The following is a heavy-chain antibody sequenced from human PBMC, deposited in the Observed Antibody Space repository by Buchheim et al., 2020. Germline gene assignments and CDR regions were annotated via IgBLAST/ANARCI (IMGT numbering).Heavy chain of an antibody. Sequence: QVQLQESGPGLVKPSGTLSLTCAVSGGSISSSNWWSWVRQPPGKGLEWIGSIYYSGSTYYNPSLKSRVTISVDTSKNQFSLKLSSVTAADTAVYYCARQAYCSSTSCLFGDFDYWGQGTL. J-gene: IGHJ4*02. CDR1: GGSISSSNW. CDR3: ARQAYCSSTSCLFGDFDY. D-gene: IGHD2-2*01. V-gene: IGHV4-4*02. CDR2: IYYSGST.